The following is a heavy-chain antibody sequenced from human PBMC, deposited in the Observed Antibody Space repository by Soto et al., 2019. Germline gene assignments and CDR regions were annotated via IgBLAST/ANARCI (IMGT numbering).Heavy chain of an antibody. CDR1: GFTFTSSA. D-gene: IGHD4-17*01. Sequence: QMQLVQSGPEVKKPGTSVKVSCKASGFTFTSSAMQWVRQVRGQRIEWIGWIVVGSGNTNYAQKFQERVTIAIDMSTSTAYMELSSLRSEDTAVYYCAADVSADCDYGSLDYLGQGPLVTVSS. V-gene: IGHV1-58*02. CDR3: AADVSADCDYGSLDY. J-gene: IGHJ4*02. CDR2: IVVGSGNT.